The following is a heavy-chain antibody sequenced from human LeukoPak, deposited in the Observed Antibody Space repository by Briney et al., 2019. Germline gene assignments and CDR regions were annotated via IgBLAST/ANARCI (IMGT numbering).Heavy chain of an antibody. CDR1: GITFGNNR. CDR3: ARDVPHNWFDT. V-gene: IGHV3-74*01. J-gene: IGHJ5*02. CDR2: INSDGGGA. Sequence: GGSLRLSCAASGITFGNNRMHWVRQGPGKGLVWISRINSDGGGAIYADSVKGRYTVSRDNAKNTLYLQMNSLRAEDTAVYYCARDVPHNWFDTWGQGTLVTVSS.